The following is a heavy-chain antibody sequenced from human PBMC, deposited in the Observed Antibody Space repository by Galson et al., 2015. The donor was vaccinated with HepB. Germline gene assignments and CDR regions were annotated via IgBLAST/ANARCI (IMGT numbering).Heavy chain of an antibody. D-gene: IGHD3-22*01. J-gene: IGHJ4*02. CDR3: ARAYYYDSSGFYYPFDY. V-gene: IGHV5-51*01. CDR2: IYPGDSDT. Sequence: QSGAEVTKPGESLKISCKASGSSFTNYWIGWVRQMPGEGLEWMGIIYPGDSDTRYSPSFQGQVTISADKSISTAYLQWSSLKASDTAMYYCARAYYYDSSGFYYPFDYWGQGILVTVSS. CDR1: GSSFTNYW.